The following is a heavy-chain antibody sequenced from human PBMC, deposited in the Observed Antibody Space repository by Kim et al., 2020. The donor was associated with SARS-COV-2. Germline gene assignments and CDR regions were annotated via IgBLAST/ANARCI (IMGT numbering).Heavy chain of an antibody. CDR3: ARTKAARHYYYGMDV. D-gene: IGHD6-6*01. V-gene: IGHV4-39*07. CDR1: GGSISSSSYY. Sequence: SETLSLTCTVSGGSISSSSYYWGWIRQPPGKGLEWIGSIYYSGSTYYNPSLKSRVTISVDTSKNQFSLKLSSVTAADTAVYYCARTKAARHYYYGMDVWGQGTTVTVSS. CDR2: IYYSGST. J-gene: IGHJ6*02.